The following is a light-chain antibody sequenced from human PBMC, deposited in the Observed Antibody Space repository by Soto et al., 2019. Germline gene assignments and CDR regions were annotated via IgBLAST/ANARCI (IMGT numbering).Light chain of an antibody. J-gene: IGKJ2*01. CDR2: GAS. CDR1: QSVSSSY. V-gene: IGKV3-20*01. Sequence: EIGLTQSPGTLSLSPGERATLSCRASQSVSSSYLAWYQQKPGQAPRLLSYGASSRATGIPDRFSGSGSGTDFTLTISILEPADFAVYYCQPYGSSQYTFGQGTKREIK. CDR3: QPYGSSQYT.